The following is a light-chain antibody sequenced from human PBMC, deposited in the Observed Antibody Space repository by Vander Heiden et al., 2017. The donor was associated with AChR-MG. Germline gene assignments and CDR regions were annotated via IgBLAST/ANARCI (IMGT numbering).Light chain of an antibody. CDR1: QGISSW. CDR3: QQANSYPPT. Sequence: IPLTQSPSSVSASVGDRVTITCRESQGISSWLTWYQQKQGKGHKLMIYAASSLQSGVPSRFSGSGSGTDFTLTISSLQPEDFATYYCQQANSYPPTFGGGTKVEIK. V-gene: IGKV1D-12*01. CDR2: AAS. J-gene: IGKJ4*01.